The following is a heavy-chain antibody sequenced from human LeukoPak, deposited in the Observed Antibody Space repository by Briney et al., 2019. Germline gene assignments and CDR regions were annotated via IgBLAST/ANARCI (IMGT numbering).Heavy chain of an antibody. CDR3: AKGQYQRADWYFDL. CDR1: GFTFDDYA. Sequence: GRSLRLSCAASGFTFDDYAMHWVRQAPGKGLEWVSGISWNSGSIGYADSVKGRFTISRDNAKNSLYLQMNSLRTEDTALYYCAKGQYQRADWYFDLWGRGTLVTVSS. D-gene: IGHD2-2*01. V-gene: IGHV3-9*01. CDR2: ISWNSGSI. J-gene: IGHJ2*01.